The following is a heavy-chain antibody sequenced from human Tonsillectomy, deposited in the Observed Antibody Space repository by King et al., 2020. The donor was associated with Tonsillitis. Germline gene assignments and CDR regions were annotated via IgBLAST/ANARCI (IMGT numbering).Heavy chain of an antibody. Sequence: QLQESGPGLVKPSETLSLTCTVSGGSIRSYYWSWILQPPGKGLEWIGYIYYSGSTNYNPSLTSRVTMSVDTSKNQFSLKLTSVTAADTAVYYCARHIGASRSFDIWGQGTMVTVSS. CDR2: IYYSGST. CDR3: ARHIGASRSFDI. CDR1: GGSIRSYY. D-gene: IGHD3-3*01. J-gene: IGHJ3*02. V-gene: IGHV4-59*01.